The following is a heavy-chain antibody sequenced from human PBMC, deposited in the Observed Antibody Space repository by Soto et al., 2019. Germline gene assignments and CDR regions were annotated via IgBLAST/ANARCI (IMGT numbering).Heavy chain of an antibody. Sequence: GGSLRLSCAASGFTFSSYGMHWVRQAPGKGLEWVAVIWYDGSNKYYADSVKGRFTISRDNSKNTLYLQMNSLRAEDTAVYYCARQQSPPSRTTVTTGVRFDPWGQGTLVTVSS. V-gene: IGHV3-33*01. D-gene: IGHD4-4*01. CDR2: IWYDGSNK. J-gene: IGHJ5*02. CDR3: ARQQSPPSRTTVTTGVRFDP. CDR1: GFTFSSYG.